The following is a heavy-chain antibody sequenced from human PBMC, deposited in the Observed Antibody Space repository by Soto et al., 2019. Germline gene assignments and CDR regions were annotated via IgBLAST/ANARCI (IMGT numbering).Heavy chain of an antibody. CDR2: IYYSGTT. CDR3: ARLDCNSRTRRFDP. D-gene: IGHD2-15*01. CDR1: GGSISSSNDY. Sequence: SETLSLTCTFSGGSISSSNDYWVWIRPPPGKGLEWIGNIYYSGTTYYNPSLKSRVTISVDTSKIQSSLTLTSVTAADTAVYYCARLDCNSRTRRFDPWGQGTLVTVSS. J-gene: IGHJ5*02. V-gene: IGHV4-39*01.